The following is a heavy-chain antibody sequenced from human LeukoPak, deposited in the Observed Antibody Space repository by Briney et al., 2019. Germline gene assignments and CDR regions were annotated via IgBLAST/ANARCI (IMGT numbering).Heavy chain of an antibody. D-gene: IGHD3-16*01. Sequence: GGSLRLSCAASGFTFSSYWMSWVRQAPGKGLEWVANIKQDGSEKYYVDSVKGRFTISRDNAKNSLYLQMNSLRADDTAIYYCARNQQLGGHSYYYYGMDVWGQGTTVTVSS. CDR2: IKQDGSEK. J-gene: IGHJ6*02. CDR1: GFTFSSYW. CDR3: ARNQQLGGHSYYYYGMDV. V-gene: IGHV3-7*03.